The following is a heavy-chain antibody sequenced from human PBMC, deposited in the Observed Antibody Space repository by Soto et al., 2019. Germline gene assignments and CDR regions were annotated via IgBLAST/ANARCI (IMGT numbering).Heavy chain of an antibody. V-gene: IGHV1-69*01. D-gene: IGHD1-26*01. CDR3: ARDGGRHSGGIDY. J-gene: IGHJ4*02. CDR2: IIPIFGTA. CDR1: GGTFSSYS. Sequence: QVQLVQSGAEVKKPGSSVKVSYKASGGTFSSYSINWVRQAPGQGLEWMGEIIPIFGTANYAQKFQGRVTITADESTSTAYMELSSLRSEDTAAYYCARDGGRHSGGIDYWGQGTLVTVSS.